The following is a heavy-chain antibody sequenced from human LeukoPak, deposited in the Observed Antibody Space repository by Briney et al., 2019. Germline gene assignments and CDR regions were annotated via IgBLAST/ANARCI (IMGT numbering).Heavy chain of an antibody. CDR2: IYYSGST. J-gene: IGHJ3*02. CDR1: GGSISSGGYY. Sequence: SETLPLTCTVSGGSISSGGYYWSWIRQHPGKGLEWIGYIYYSGSTYYNPSLKSRVTISVDTSKNQFSLKLSSVTAADTAVYYCARGGRVNAFDIWGQGTMVTVSS. V-gene: IGHV4-31*03. CDR3: ARGGRVNAFDI. D-gene: IGHD1-26*01.